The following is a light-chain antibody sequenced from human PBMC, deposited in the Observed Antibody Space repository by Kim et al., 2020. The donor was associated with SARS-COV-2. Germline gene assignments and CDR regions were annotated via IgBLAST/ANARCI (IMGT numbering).Light chain of an antibody. Sequence: PGTTANIPCGGNNIGTMSVYWYQQKPGQAPILVIYYDRDRPSGIPERFSASNSANMATLTISRVEAGDEADYYCQVWDGESDHLYVFGPGTKVTVL. J-gene: IGLJ1*01. V-gene: IGLV3-21*04. CDR2: YDR. CDR1: NIGTMS. CDR3: QVWDGESDHLYV.